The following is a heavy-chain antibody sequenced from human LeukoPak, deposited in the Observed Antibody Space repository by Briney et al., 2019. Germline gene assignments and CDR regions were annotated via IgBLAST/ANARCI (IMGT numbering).Heavy chain of an antibody. CDR2: INHSGST. CDR3: ARGVAAAGKWFDP. V-gene: IGHV4-34*01. Sequence: SETLSVTCAVYGGSFSGYYWSWIRPPPGKGLEWIGEINHSGSTKYNPCLKSRVTISVDTSKNQFSLKLTSVTAADTAVYYCARGVAAAGKWFDPWGQGTLVTVSS. CDR1: GGSFSGYY. D-gene: IGHD6-13*01. J-gene: IGHJ5*02.